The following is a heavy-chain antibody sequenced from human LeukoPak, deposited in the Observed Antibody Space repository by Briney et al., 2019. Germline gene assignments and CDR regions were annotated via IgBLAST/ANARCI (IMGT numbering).Heavy chain of an antibody. CDR2: ISSSGSTI. CDR3: ARMEYYGSGGLFDY. D-gene: IGHD3-10*01. CDR1: GFTFSSYE. J-gene: IGHJ4*02. Sequence: PGGSLRLSCAASGFTFSSYEMNWVRQAPGKGLEWVSYISSSGSTIYYADSVKGRFTISRDNAKNSLYLQMNNLRAEDTAVYYCARMEYYGSGGLFDYWGQGTLVTVSS. V-gene: IGHV3-48*03.